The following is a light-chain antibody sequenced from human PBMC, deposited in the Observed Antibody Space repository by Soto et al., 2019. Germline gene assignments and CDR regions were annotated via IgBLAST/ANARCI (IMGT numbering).Light chain of an antibody. CDR1: SGHNNYA. CDR3: QTWGTGMRV. V-gene: IGLV4-69*02. CDR2: LNSDGSH. Sequence: LVLTQSPSASASLGASVKLSCTLSSGHNNYAIAWHQQQPEKGPRYLMKLNSDGSHSKGDGVPDRFSGSSSGAERYLTISSLHSEDEADYYCQTWGTGMRVFGPGTKLTVL. J-gene: IGLJ1*01.